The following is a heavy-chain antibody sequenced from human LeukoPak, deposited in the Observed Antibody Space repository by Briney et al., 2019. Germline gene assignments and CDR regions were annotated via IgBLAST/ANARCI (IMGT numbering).Heavy chain of an antibody. CDR1: GFTFSIYA. V-gene: IGHV3-23*01. J-gene: IGHJ4*02. CDR2: ITSRGEST. D-gene: IGHD3-22*01. CDR3: ARDRPNYYGSDGHYYRRDGDY. Sequence: SGGSLRLSCAASGFTFSIYAMSLVRQAPGKGLQWVSSITSRGESTWYVDSVKGRFTITRDNSEKTLYLQMHSLRAEDTAVYYCARDRPNYYGSDGHYYRRDGDYWGRGTLVSVSS.